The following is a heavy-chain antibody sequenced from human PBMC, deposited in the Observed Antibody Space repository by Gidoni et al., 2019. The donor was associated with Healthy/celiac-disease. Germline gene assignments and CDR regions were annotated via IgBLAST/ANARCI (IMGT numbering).Heavy chain of an antibody. CDR2: ISAYNGNT. J-gene: IGHJ6*02. CDR3: ALIAVAGSYYYYGMDV. Sequence: QVQLVQSGAEVKKPGASVKVSCKASGYTFTSYGISWVRQAPGQGLEWMGWISAYNGNTNYAQKLQGRVTMTTDTSTSTAYMELRSLRSDDTAVYYCALIAVAGSYYYYGMDVWGQGTTVTVSS. CDR1: GYTFTSYG. D-gene: IGHD6-19*01. V-gene: IGHV1-18*01.